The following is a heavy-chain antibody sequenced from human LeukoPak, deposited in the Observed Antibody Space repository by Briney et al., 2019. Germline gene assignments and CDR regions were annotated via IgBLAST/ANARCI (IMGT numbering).Heavy chain of an antibody. V-gene: IGHV4-4*07. D-gene: IGHD2-2*01. J-gene: IGHJ2*01. CDR3: ARDSFIVVVPPHYWYFDL. Sequence: PSETLSLTCTVSGGSISSYYWSWIRQPAGKGLEWIGRIYTSGSTNYNPSLKSRVTMSVDTSKNQFSLKLSSVTAADTAVYYCARDSFIVVVPPHYWYFDLWGRGTLVTVSS. CDR2: IYTSGST. CDR1: GGSISSYY.